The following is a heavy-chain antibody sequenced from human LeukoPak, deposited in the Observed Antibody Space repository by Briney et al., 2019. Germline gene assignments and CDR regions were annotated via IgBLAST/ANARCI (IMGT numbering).Heavy chain of an antibody. Sequence: PGGSLRLSCAASGFTFSSYAMHWVRQAPGKGLEWVAVVWYDGSKTYSADSVKGRFTISRDNSKNTLYVQVNSLGTEDTAAYYCAKGSYYDSSGSFYFDYWGQGTLVTVSS. D-gene: IGHD3-22*01. CDR3: AKGSYYDSSGSFYFDY. CDR2: VWYDGSKT. J-gene: IGHJ4*02. V-gene: IGHV3-33*06. CDR1: GFTFSSYA.